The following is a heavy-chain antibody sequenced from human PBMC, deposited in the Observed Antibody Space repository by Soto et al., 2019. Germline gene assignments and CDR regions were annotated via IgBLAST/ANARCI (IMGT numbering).Heavy chain of an antibody. D-gene: IGHD1-7*01. Sequence: PGGSLRLSCAGSGFTLSDHYIDWVRQAPGKGLEWVGRSRDKAQGYSTAYAASVKGRFTTSRDESKNSVYLQMNSLKTEDTAVYYCMGTTSPYYYYGMDVWGQGTTVTVSS. J-gene: IGHJ6*02. CDR1: GFTLSDHY. CDR3: MGTTSPYYYYGMDV. CDR2: SRDKAQGYST. V-gene: IGHV3-72*01.